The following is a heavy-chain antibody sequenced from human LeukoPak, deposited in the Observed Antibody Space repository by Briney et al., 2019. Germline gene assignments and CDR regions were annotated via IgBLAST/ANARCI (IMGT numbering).Heavy chain of an antibody. CDR1: GYSFTNYW. Sequence: GESLKISWKGSGYSFTNYWNGWVRQMPGKGLEWMSIIYPGDSDTTYSPSFQGQVTISADKSITTAYLQWSSLKASDTAMYYCAIHFSGTKAYDAFDIWGQGTMVTVSS. V-gene: IGHV5-51*01. CDR3: AIHFSGTKAYDAFDI. J-gene: IGHJ3*02. D-gene: IGHD2-8*01. CDR2: IYPGDSDT.